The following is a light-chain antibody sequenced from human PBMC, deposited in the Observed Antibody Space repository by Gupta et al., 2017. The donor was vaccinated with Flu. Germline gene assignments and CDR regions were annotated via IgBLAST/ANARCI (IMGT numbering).Light chain of an antibody. J-gene: IGLJ3*02. CDR1: SGSVSTSSH. V-gene: IGLV8-61*01. CDR2: ATN. CDR3: LLTVGSGIWV. Sequence: TVTLTCGLTSGSVSTSSHPSWYQQTPGQAPRTLIYATNTRSSGVPDRFSGSILGNKAALTITGAQADDESDYYCLLTVGSGIWVLCGETKLTVL.